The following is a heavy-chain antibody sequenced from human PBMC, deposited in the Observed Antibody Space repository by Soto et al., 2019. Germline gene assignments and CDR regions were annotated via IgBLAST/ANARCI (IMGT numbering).Heavy chain of an antibody. Sequence: QVQLQESGPGLVKPSETLSLTCTVSGGSISSYYWSWIRQPPGKGLEWIGYIYYSGSTNYNPSLKSRVTISVDTSKNQFSLKLSSVTAADTAVYYCARGGGYCSGGSCYDALDIWGQGTMVTVSS. D-gene: IGHD2-15*01. CDR3: ARGGGYCSGGSCYDALDI. CDR1: GGSISSYY. J-gene: IGHJ3*02. CDR2: IYYSGST. V-gene: IGHV4-59*01.